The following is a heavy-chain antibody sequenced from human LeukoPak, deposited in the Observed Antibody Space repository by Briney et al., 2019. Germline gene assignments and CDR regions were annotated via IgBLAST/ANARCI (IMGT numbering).Heavy chain of an antibody. CDR3: AAFSHKGV. J-gene: IGHJ6*02. CDR1: GFTFSDYY. Sequence: GGSLRLSCAASGFTFSDYYMSWIRQAPGKGLEWVSYISGRSSYTNYADSVRGRFTISRDSSKNTLFLQLNSLRAEDTAVYYCAAFSHKGVWGQGTTVTVSS. CDR2: ISGRSSYT. V-gene: IGHV3-11*06. D-gene: IGHD3-3*02.